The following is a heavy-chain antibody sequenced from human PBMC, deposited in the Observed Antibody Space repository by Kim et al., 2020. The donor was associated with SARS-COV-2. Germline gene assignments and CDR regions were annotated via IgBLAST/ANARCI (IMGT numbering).Heavy chain of an antibody. V-gene: IGHV4-59*08. CDR3: ARQYYDSSGPYFDS. Sequence: SETLSLTCNVSGVSITDYYWSWIRQPPGKGLEWIGHIFNSGSSTYNPSLKSRVTMSVDASKNQFSLNLNSVTAADTAIYYCARQYYDSSGPYFDSGGQGTLAPVSS. D-gene: IGHD3-22*01. CDR2: IFNSGSS. CDR1: GVSITDYY. J-gene: IGHJ4*02.